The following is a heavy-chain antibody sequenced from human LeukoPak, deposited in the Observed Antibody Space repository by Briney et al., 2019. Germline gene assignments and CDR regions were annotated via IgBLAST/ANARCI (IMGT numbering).Heavy chain of an antibody. V-gene: IGHV3-23*01. Sequence: PGGSLRLSCAASGFTFSSYAMSWVRQAPGKGLEWVSAISGSGGSTYYADSVKGRFTISRDNSKNTLYLQMNSLRAEDTAVYYCAKDGEYSYGSNWYFDLWGRGTLVTVSS. CDR1: GFTFSSYA. D-gene: IGHD5-18*01. CDR3: AKDGEYSYGSNWYFDL. J-gene: IGHJ2*01. CDR2: ISGSGGST.